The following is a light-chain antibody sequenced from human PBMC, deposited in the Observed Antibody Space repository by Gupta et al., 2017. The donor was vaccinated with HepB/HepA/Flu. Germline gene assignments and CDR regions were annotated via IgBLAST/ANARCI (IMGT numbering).Light chain of an antibody. Sequence: EIMMTQSPATLSVSPGERATLSCRASQSVSSNLAWYQRKPGQAPRLRTYGASARATGIPARFSGSGSGTKFSLTISSLQSEDSAVYYCQHQKNWPPANFGKGTKLKIK. CDR3: QHQKNWPPAN. CDR2: GAS. CDR1: QSVSSN. V-gene: IGKV3-15*01. J-gene: IGKJ2*01.